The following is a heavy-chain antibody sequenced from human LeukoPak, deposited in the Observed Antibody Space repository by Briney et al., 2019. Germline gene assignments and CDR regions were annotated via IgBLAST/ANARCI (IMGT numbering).Heavy chain of an antibody. CDR2: ISSSSSYI. J-gene: IGHJ4*02. D-gene: IGHD3-10*01. CDR1: GFTFSSYR. Sequence: GGSLRLSCAASGFTFSSYRMNWVRQAPGKGLEWVSSISSSSSYIYYADSVKGRFTISRDNAKNSLYLQMNSLRAEDTAVYYCASDGSGSSYFDYCGQGTLVTVSS. V-gene: IGHV3-21*01. CDR3: ASDGSGSSYFDY.